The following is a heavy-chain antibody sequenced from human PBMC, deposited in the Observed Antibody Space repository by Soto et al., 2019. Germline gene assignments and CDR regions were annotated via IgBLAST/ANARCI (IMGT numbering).Heavy chain of an antibody. CDR2: ISGSGGST. V-gene: IGHV3-23*01. CDR3: AKNLGAAYSSGWYDS. D-gene: IGHD6-19*01. CDR1: GFTFSSYA. Sequence: GGSLRLSCAASGFTFSSYAMTWVRQAPGKGLEWVSGISGSGGSTYYAASVKGRFTISRDNSKDTLYLQMNSLRDEDTAVYYCAKNLGAAYSSGWYDSWGQGTLVTVSS. J-gene: IGHJ5*01.